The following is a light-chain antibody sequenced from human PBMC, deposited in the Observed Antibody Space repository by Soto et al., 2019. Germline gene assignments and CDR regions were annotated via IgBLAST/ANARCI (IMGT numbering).Light chain of an antibody. V-gene: IGKV1-33*01. CDR2: DAS. CDR3: QHYAHRPPLS. Sequence: EIQMTQSPASLSASVGERVTLTCKASQDITNYLNWYQQKPGQAPTLLIYDASNLTTGVPSRFSGSGSGTHFTLTISSLQPEDFATYYCQHYAHRPPLSFGGGTKVEIK. CDR1: QDITNY. J-gene: IGKJ4*02.